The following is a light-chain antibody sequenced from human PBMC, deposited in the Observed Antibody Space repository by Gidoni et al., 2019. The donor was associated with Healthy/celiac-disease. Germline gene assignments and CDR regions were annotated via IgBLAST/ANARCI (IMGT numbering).Light chain of an antibody. CDR3: QQYGSSLFT. CDR2: GAS. Sequence: EIVLTQSPGTLSLSPGERATLSCRASQSVSSSYLAWYQQKPGQAPRLLNYGASSRATGIPDRFSGSGSGKDFTLTISRLEPEDVAVYYWQQYGSSLFTFGGGTKVEIK. V-gene: IGKV3-20*01. CDR1: QSVSSSY. J-gene: IGKJ4*01.